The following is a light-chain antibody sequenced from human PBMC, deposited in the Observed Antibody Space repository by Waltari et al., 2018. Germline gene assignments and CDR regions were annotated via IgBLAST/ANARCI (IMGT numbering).Light chain of an antibody. CDR2: EKD. CDR3: NSRDTRGNHFVV. V-gene: IGLV3-19*01. J-gene: IGLJ2*01. Sequence: SSELTQDPAVSVALGQTVRITCQGDPPRSYFLSWYQQKPGQAPMLVIYEKDNRPSGIPERFSGSSSGNIASLTITGAQAEDEADYYCNSRDTRGNHFVVFGGGTKLTVL. CDR1: PPRSYF.